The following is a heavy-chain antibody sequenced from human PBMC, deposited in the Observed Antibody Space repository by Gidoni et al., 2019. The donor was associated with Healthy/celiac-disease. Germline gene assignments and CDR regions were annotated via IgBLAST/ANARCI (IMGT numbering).Heavy chain of an antibody. Sequence: FTISRDNSKNTLYLQMNSLRAEDTAVYYCARDGITMIVGTLDYWGQGTLVTVSS. J-gene: IGHJ4*02. D-gene: IGHD3-22*01. CDR3: ARDGITMIVGTLDY. V-gene: IGHV3-30*07.